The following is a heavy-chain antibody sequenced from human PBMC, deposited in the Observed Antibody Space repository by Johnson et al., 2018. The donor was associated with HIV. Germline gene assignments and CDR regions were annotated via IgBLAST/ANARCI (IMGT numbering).Heavy chain of an antibody. CDR1: GFTFSNVW. J-gene: IGHJ3*02. Sequence: VQLVESGGGVVQPGGSLRLSCAASGFTFSNVWMTWVRQAPGKGLEWVGRIKRKIEGETTDYAAPVKGRFTISRDDSKNTLYLQMNSLTTEDTAVYYCTTASVIDAFDIWGQGTMVTVSS. CDR3: TTASVIDAFDI. D-gene: IGHD3-16*02. V-gene: IGHV3-15*01. CDR2: IKRKIEGETT.